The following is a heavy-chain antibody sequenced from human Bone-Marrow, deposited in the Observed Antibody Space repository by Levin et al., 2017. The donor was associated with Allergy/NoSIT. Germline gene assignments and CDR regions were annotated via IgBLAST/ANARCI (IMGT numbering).Heavy chain of an antibody. J-gene: IGHJ4*02. CDR2: ISPSRGDT. CDR3: ARVEEQWLAFDY. V-gene: IGHV1-2*02. D-gene: IGHD6-19*01. CDR1: GYTFTDHY. Sequence: GASVKVSCKASGYTFTDHYLHWVRQAPGQRPEWMGWISPSRGDTTYAPRFQGRLTMTWDTSSNTLYMDLRELTSDDTAVYYCARVEEQWLAFDYWGQGTLVTVSS.